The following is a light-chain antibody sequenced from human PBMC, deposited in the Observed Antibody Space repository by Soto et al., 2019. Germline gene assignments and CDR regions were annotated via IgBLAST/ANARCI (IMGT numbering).Light chain of an antibody. CDR3: QSYDNTLSASG. Sequence: QSVLTQPPSLSGAPGQRVTISCTGSSSNIGAGHVVHWYQQFPGRAPNLLIYGSSNRPSGVPDRFSGSKSGTSASLAITGLQAEDEADYYCQSYDNTLSASGFGGGTKLTVL. J-gene: IGLJ2*01. CDR2: GSS. V-gene: IGLV1-40*01. CDR1: SSNIGAGHV.